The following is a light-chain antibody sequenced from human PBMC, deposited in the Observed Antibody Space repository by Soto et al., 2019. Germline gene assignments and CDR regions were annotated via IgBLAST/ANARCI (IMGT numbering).Light chain of an antibody. J-gene: IGKJ5*01. V-gene: IGKV3-15*01. Sequence: EIVMTQSPVTLSVSPGERATLSCRASQSISTNLAWYQQKPGQAPRLLIYGASTRATGIPARFSGSGSGTEFTLTISSLQSEDFAVYYCQQYNNWPPPITFGQGTRLEIK. CDR2: GAS. CDR3: QQYNNWPPPIT. CDR1: QSISTN.